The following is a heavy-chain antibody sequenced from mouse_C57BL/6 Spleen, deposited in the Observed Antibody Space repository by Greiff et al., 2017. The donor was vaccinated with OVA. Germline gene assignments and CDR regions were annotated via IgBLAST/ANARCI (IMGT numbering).Heavy chain of an antibody. J-gene: IGHJ4*01. CDR1: GYTFTSYW. CDR2: IYPGSGST. V-gene: IGHV1-55*01. Sequence: QVQLQQPGAELVKPGASVKMSCKASGYTFTSYWITWVKQRPGQGLEWIGDIYPGSGSTNFNEKFKSKATLTVDTSSSTAYMQLSSLTSEDSAVYYCARRDPFYAMDYWGQGTSVTVSS. CDR3: ARRDPFYAMDY. D-gene: IGHD3-3*01.